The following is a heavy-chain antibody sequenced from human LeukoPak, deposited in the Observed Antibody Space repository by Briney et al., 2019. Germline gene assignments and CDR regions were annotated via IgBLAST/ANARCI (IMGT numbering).Heavy chain of an antibody. V-gene: IGHV3-48*01. J-gene: IGHJ4*02. CDR1: GFTFSSYS. CDR3: AYCGGGCYPRFDY. D-gene: IGHD2-21*02. CDR2: ISSSSSTI. Sequence: GGSLRLSCAASGFTFSSYSMNWVRQAPGKGLEWVSYISSSSSTIYYADSVKGRFTISRDNAKNSLYLQMNSLRAEDTAVYYCAYCGGGCYPRFDYWGQGTLVTVSS.